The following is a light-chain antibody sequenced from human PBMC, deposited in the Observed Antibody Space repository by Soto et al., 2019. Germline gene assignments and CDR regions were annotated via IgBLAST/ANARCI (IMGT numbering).Light chain of an antibody. Sequence: EIVMTQSPATLSVSPGEKATLSCRASQSVSNNLAWYQQKPGQAPRLLIYFASTRATGIPARFSGSGSGTEFTLTISSLHSEDFAVYYCQQYNKWPLTFGGGTKVETK. CDR3: QQYNKWPLT. CDR2: FAS. CDR1: QSVSNN. J-gene: IGKJ4*01. V-gene: IGKV3-15*01.